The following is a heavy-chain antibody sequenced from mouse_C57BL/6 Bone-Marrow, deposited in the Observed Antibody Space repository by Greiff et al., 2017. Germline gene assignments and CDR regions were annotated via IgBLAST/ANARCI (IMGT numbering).Heavy chain of an antibody. V-gene: IGHV1-4*01. J-gene: IGHJ2*01. CDR1: GYTFTSYT. D-gene: IGHD2-3*01. CDR3: ARWRWYYFDY. Sequence: VKLVESGAELARPGASVKMSCKASGYTFTSYTMHWVKQRPGQGLEWIGYLNPSSGYTKYNQKFKDKATLTADKSSSTAYMQLSSLTSEDSAVYYCARWRWYYFDYWGQGTTLTVSS. CDR2: LNPSSGYT.